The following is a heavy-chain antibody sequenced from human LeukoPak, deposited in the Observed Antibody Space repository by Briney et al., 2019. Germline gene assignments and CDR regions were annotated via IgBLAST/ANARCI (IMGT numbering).Heavy chain of an antibody. D-gene: IGHD6-19*01. CDR1: GFTFSSYG. V-gene: IGHV3-30*18. CDR3: AKGTLQWLTDY. Sequence: GGSLRLSCAASGFTFSSYGMHWVRQAPGKGLEWVAVISYDGSNKYYADSMKGRFTISRDNFKNTLYLQMNGLRPEDTAVYYCAKGTLQWLTDYWGQGTLVTVSS. J-gene: IGHJ4*02. CDR2: ISYDGSNK.